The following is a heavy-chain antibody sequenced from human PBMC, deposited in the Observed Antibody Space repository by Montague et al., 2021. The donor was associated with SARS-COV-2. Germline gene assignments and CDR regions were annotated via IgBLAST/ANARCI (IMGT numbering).Heavy chain of an antibody. Sequence: PALVKPTQTLTLTCTSSGFSLSTSGMCVSWIRQPPGKALEWLARIDWDDDKYYSTSLKTRPTISKDTSKNQVVLTMTNMDPVDTATYYCAREIAAAGPALDYWGQGTLVTVSS. J-gene: IGHJ4*02. CDR3: AREIAAAGPALDY. D-gene: IGHD6-13*01. CDR1: GFSLSTSGMC. CDR2: IDWDDDK. V-gene: IGHV2-70*11.